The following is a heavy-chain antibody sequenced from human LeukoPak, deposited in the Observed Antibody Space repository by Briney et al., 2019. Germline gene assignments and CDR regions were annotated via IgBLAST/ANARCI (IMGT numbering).Heavy chain of an antibody. Sequence: PSETLSLTCAVYGRSFSGYYWSWIRQHPGKGLEWIGEINHSGSTNYNPSLKSRVTISVDTSKNQFSLKLSSVTAADTAVYYCARDSGSYSDYWGQGTLVTVSS. CDR2: INHSGST. V-gene: IGHV4-34*01. D-gene: IGHD1-26*01. CDR3: ARDSGSYSDY. CDR1: GRSFSGYY. J-gene: IGHJ4*02.